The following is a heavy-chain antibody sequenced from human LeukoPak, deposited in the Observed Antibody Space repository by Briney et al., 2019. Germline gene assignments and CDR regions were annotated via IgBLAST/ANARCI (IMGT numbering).Heavy chain of an antibody. J-gene: IGHJ4*02. CDR3: AKDFSYYGSGSLDY. Sequence: GGSLRLSCAVSGFTFSNDGMHWGRQSPGKGLGWVSVISYDGSNKYYADSVKGRFTISRDNSKNTLYLQMNSLRAEDTAVYYCAKDFSYYGSGSLDYWGQGTLVTVSS. CDR1: GFTFSNDG. D-gene: IGHD3-10*01. CDR2: ISYDGSNK. V-gene: IGHV3-30*18.